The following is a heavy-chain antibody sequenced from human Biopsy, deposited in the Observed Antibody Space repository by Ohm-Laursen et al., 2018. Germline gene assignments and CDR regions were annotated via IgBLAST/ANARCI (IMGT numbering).Heavy chain of an antibody. CDR3: ARIAAAGWDDY. Sequence: GASVKASCKPSGYKFTSYGMSWVRQAPGQGFEWMGRISGYNGNTNYTQKFQGRITMTIDAATSTGYMDLRSLKSDDTAVYYCARIAAAGWDDYWGQGTLVTVSS. V-gene: IGHV1-18*01. CDR1: GYKFTSYG. CDR2: ISGYNGNT. D-gene: IGHD6-25*01. J-gene: IGHJ4*02.